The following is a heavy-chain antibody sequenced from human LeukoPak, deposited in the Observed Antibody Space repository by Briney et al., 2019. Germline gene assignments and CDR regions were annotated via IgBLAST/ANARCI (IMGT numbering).Heavy chain of an antibody. D-gene: IGHD3-3*01. J-gene: IGHJ2*01. CDR2: IKQDGSEK. V-gene: IGHV3-7*03. CDR1: GFTFSTYW. Sequence: GGSLRLSCAASGFTFSTYWMNWVRQAPGRGLEWVANIKQDGSEKYYVDSVKGRFTLSRDSAKNSLYLQMNSLRAEDTAVYYCARAEWSNWYFDLWGRGTLVTVSS. CDR3: ARAEWSNWYFDL.